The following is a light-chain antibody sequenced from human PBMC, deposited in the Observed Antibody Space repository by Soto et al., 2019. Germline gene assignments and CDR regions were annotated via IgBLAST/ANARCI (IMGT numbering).Light chain of an antibody. CDR1: QDISNY. CDR2: DAS. CDR3: QQYDNLPLT. J-gene: IGKJ4*01. V-gene: IGKV1-33*01. Sequence: DIQMTQSPSSLSASVADRVTITCQASQDISNYLNWYQQKPGKAPELLIYDASNLETGVPSRFSGSGSGTDFTFTISSLQPEDIATYYCQQYDNLPLTFGGGTKVELK.